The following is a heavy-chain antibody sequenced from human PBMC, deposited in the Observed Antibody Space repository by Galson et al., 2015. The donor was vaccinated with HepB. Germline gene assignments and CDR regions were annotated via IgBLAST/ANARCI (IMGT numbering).Heavy chain of an antibody. Sequence: SLRLSCAASGFTFSSYGMHWVRQAPGKGLEWVAVIWYDGSNKYYADSVKGRFTISRDNSKNTLYLQMNSLRAEDTAVYYCARDRNYGDYNDAFDIWGQGTMVTVSS. D-gene: IGHD4-17*01. J-gene: IGHJ3*02. V-gene: IGHV3-33*01. CDR3: ARDRNYGDYNDAFDI. CDR2: IWYDGSNK. CDR1: GFTFSSYG.